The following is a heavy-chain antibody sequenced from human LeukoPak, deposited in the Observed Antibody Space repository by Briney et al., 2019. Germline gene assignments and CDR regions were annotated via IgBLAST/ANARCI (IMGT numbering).Heavy chain of an antibody. J-gene: IGHJ4*02. CDR2: ISSSSSYI. V-gene: IGHV3-21*01. CDR1: GFTFSSYS. Sequence: PGGSLRLSCAASGFTFSSYSMNWVRQAPGKGLEWVSSISSSSSYIYYADSVKGRFTISRDNAKNSLYLQMNSLRAEDTAVYYCARDYWEAVAEDYWGQGTLVTVSS. D-gene: IGHD6-19*01. CDR3: ARDYWEAVAEDY.